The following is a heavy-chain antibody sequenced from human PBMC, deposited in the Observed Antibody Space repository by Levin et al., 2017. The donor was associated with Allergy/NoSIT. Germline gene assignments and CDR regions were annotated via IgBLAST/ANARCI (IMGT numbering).Heavy chain of an antibody. CDR2: ISGSGGST. D-gene: IGHD2-21*02. Sequence: GGSLLLSFSSSFFLFPLSFLLFFLPSPFPFLSFVSVISGSGGSTYYADSVKGRFTISRDNSKNTLYLQMDSLRAEDTAVYYCAKDRNRMRLVVTAIDFWGQGTLVTVSS. V-gene: IGHV3-23*01. CDR1: FFLFPLSF. J-gene: IGHJ4*02. CDR3: AKDRNRMRLVVTAIDF.